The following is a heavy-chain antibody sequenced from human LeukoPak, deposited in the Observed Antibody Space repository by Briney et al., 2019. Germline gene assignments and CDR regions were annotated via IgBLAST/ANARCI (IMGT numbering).Heavy chain of an antibody. CDR2: IGTAGDT. J-gene: IGHJ4*02. V-gene: IGHV3-13*01. Sequence: PGGSLRLSCAASGFTFSSYGMHWVRQAPGKGLEWVSGIGTAGDTFYLGSVKGRFTISRDNSKNTLYLQMNSLRAEDTAVYYCARRAGAYSHPYDYWGQGTLVTVSS. CDR1: GFTFSSYG. D-gene: IGHD4/OR15-4a*01. CDR3: ARRAGAYSHPYDY.